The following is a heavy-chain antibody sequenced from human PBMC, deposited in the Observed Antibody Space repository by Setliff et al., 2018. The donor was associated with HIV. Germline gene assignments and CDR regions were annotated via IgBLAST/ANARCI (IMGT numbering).Heavy chain of an antibody. D-gene: IGHD6-13*01. CDR3: AKAIRPAAAGTWLGPFDY. V-gene: IGHV3-23*01. J-gene: IGHJ4*02. CDR2: ISGSGGTT. CDR1: GFTFSSYA. Sequence: GGSLRLSCAASGFTFSSYAMGWVRQAPGKGLEWVSSISGSGGTTYYADSVKGRFAISRDSSKNTLYLQMNSLRAEDTAIYYCAKAIRPAAAGTWLGPFDYWGQGTLVTVSS.